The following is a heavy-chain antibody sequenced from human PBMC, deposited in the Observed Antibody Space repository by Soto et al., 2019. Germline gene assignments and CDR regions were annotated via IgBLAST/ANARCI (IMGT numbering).Heavy chain of an antibody. J-gene: IGHJ4*02. CDR3: AKEAPGGWHFFDT. Sequence: GGSLRLSCAASGFTFRVYGMHWVRQAPGKGLEWVADISYDGNKKYYTDSVKGRFTISRDNSKNTLYLQMNSLRTEDTALYYCAKEAPGGWHFFDTWGQGTLVTVYS. D-gene: IGHD6-19*01. CDR2: ISYDGNKK. CDR1: GFTFRVYG. V-gene: IGHV3-30*18.